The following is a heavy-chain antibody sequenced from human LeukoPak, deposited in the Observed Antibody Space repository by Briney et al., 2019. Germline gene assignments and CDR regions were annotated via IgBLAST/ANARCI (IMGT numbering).Heavy chain of an antibody. D-gene: IGHD2-2*01. J-gene: IGHJ4*02. CDR2: ISHSGST. V-gene: IGHV4-34*01. Sequence: PSETLSLTCAVYGGSFSGYYWSWIRQPPGKGPEWIGEISHSGSTNYNPSLKSRVTISVDTSKNQFSLKLSSVTAADTAVYYCARGIYRRYQLLLDYWGQGTLVTVSS. CDR3: ARGIYRRYQLLLDY. CDR1: GGSFSGYY.